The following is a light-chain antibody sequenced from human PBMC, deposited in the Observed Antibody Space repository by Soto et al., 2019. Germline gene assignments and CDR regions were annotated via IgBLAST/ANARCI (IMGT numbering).Light chain of an antibody. V-gene: IGKV3-20*01. J-gene: IGKJ3*01. CDR1: QSVSSPY. Sequence: EVVLTQSPVTLSLSPGERATLSCRASQSVSSPYLAWYQQKPGQPPRLLIYGASSRATDIPDRFIGSGSGTEFTLTNARLAPEDFAMYYCQQYGSSPFTFDPGTKVDI. CDR3: QQYGSSPFT. CDR2: GAS.